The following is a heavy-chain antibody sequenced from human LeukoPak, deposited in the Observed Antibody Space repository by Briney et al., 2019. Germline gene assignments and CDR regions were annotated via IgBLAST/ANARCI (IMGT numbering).Heavy chain of an antibody. Sequence: SVKVSCKASGDTFISYAISWVRQAPGQGLEWMGGIIPIFGTANYAQKFQGRVTITADESTSTAYMELSSLRSEDTAVYYCARAGSWCGVGEGSGEDCYFDYWGQGTLVTVSS. CDR3: ARAGSWCGVGEGSGEDCYFDY. CDR1: GDTFISYA. V-gene: IGHV1-69*13. J-gene: IGHJ4*02. CDR2: IIPIFGTA. D-gene: IGHD3-10*01.